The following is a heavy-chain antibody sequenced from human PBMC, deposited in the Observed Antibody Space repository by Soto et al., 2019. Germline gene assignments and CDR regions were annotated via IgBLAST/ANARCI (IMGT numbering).Heavy chain of an antibody. CDR1: GYTFTSYG. V-gene: IGHV1-18*01. J-gene: IGHJ6*02. CDR2: ISAYNGNT. Sequence: QVQLVQSGAEVKKPGASVKVSCKASGYTFTSYGISWVRQAPGQGLEWMGWISAYNGNTNYAQKLQGRVTMTTDTSTSTAYMELRSLRSDDTAVYYCARPQGNIVVVSAAIAQQYYYYGMDVWGQGTTVTVSS. CDR3: ARPQGNIVVVSAAIAQQYYYYGMDV. D-gene: IGHD2-2*01.